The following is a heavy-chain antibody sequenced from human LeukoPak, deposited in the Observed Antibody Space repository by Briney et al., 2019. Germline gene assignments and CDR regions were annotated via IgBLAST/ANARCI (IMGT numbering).Heavy chain of an antibody. CDR2: IYWDDDK. CDR3: AHHTLDHDFDY. Sequence: SGPTLVNPTQTLTLTCTFSGFSLSTSGVGVGWIRQPPGKALEWLALIYWDDDKRYSPSLKSRLTITKDTSKNQVVLTMTNLDPEDTATYFCAHHTLDHDFDYWGQGTLVTVSS. D-gene: IGHD2-2*02. CDR1: GFSLSTSGVG. V-gene: IGHV2-5*02. J-gene: IGHJ4*02.